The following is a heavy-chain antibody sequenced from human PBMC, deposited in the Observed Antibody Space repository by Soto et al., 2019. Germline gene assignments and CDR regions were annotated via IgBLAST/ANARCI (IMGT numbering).Heavy chain of an antibody. D-gene: IGHD4-17*01. J-gene: IGHJ6*02. CDR3: ARHQTYGDLAVCYYYYDVMDG. CDR1: GYSFTSYW. V-gene: IGHV5-10-1*01. CDR2: IDPSDSYT. Sequence: GESLKISCKGSGYSFTSYWISWVRQMPGKGLEWMGRIDPSDSYTNYSPSFQGHVTISADKSISTAYLQWSSLKASDTAMYYCARHQTYGDLAVCYYYYDVMDGWGQGTTVTGSS.